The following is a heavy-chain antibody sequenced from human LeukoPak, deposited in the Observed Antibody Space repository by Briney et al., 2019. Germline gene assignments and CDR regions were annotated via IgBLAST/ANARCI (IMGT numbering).Heavy chain of an antibody. D-gene: IGHD6-19*01. Sequence: SETLSLTCAVYGGSFSGYYWSWIRQPPGKGLEWIGEINHSGSTNYNPSLKSRVTISVDTSKNQFSLKLSSVTAADTAVYYCARDQYSSNWYVHHWGQGTLVTVS. J-gene: IGHJ1*01. V-gene: IGHV4-34*01. CDR1: GGSFSGYY. CDR3: ARDQYSSNWYVHH. CDR2: INHSGST.